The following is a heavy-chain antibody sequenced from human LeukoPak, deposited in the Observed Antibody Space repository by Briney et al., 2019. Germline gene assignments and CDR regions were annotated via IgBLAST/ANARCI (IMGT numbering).Heavy chain of an antibody. J-gene: IGHJ4*02. D-gene: IGHD3-3*01. Sequence: GGSLRLSCAASGFTFSVYGMHWVRQGPGKGLEWVALISHDGGNKNYTDSVKGRFTISRDNSKNTVYLQMNSLRAEDTAVYYCAKMGIAITIFGVADFDYWGQGTLVTVSS. CDR1: GFTFSVYG. CDR3: AKMGIAITIFGVADFDY. V-gene: IGHV3-30*18. CDR2: ISHDGGNK.